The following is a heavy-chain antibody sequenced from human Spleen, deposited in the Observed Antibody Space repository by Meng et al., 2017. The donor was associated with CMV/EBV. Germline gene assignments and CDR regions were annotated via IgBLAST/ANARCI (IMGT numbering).Heavy chain of an antibody. V-gene: IGHV1-69*05. Sequence: SVKVSCKASGDTLSDYAISWVRQAPGQGLEWMGGSIPGFPTPDYAQKFQGRVTIITDESTSTAYMEMSSLRSDDTAVYYCATGGYDGSYYYALDVWGQGTTVTVSS. CDR3: ATGGYDGSYYYALDV. CDR1: GDTLSDYA. D-gene: IGHD5-12*01. CDR2: SIPGFPTP. J-gene: IGHJ6*02.